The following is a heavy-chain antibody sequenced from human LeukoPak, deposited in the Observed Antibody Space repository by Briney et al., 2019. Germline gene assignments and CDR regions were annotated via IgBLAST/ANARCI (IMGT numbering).Heavy chain of an antibody. CDR2: ISGSGDSP. CDR1: GFTFRSYV. Sequence: GGSLRVSCVASGFTFRSYVMSWVRQAPGKGLEWVSAISGSGDSPSYADSVKGRATISRDNSENTLYLQMSSLRAEDTAVYYCAKLVDWNYFDYWGQGTLVTVSS. V-gene: IGHV3-23*01. D-gene: IGHD1-1*01. J-gene: IGHJ4*02. CDR3: AKLVDWNYFDY.